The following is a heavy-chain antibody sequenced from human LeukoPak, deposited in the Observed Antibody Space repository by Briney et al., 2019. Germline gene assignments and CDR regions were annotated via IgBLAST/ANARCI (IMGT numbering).Heavy chain of an antibody. CDR3: ARAGNYGYYMDV. V-gene: IGHV3-7*01. J-gene: IGHJ6*03. CDR1: GFDFSTQR. CDR2: VNQGATQK. D-gene: IGHD4-17*01. Sequence: GGSLRLSFAPSGFDFSTQRMSWVRQAPGKGLEWVAIVNQGATQKYYVDSVKGRFTISRDNAKNSLYLQMNSLRAEDTAVYYCARAGNYGYYMDVWGKGTTVTVSS.